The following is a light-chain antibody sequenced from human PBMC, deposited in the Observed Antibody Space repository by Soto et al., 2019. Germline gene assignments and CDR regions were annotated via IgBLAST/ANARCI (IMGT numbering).Light chain of an antibody. Sequence: PGEIATLSCSASQSVSSNHLAWYQQKPGQAPRLLIYGGSSRATGIPVSFSGSVSETDFTLTITRLEPEDFAVYYCQQYSSSRTFGQGTRLEIK. V-gene: IGKV3-20*01. J-gene: IGKJ5*01. CDR3: QQYSSSRT. CDR2: GGS. CDR1: QSVSSNH.